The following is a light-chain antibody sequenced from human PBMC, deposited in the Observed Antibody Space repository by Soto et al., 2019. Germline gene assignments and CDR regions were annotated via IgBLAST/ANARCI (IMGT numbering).Light chain of an antibody. CDR3: SSYQSSRTYV. Sequence: QSALTQPASVSGSPGQSITVSCTGTSGDVGAYNYVSWYQQHPGKAPKLIIYDVTNRPSGISNRFSGAKSGNTASLTISGLQAEDEAYYYCSSYQSSRTYVFGTGTKVTVL. J-gene: IGLJ1*01. V-gene: IGLV2-14*01. CDR1: SGDVGAYNY. CDR2: DVT.